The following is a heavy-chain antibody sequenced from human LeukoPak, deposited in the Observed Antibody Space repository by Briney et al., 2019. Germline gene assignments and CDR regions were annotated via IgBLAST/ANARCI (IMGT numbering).Heavy chain of an antibody. J-gene: IGHJ4*02. CDR2: IYHSGST. CDR1: GYSISSGYY. D-gene: IGHD3-10*01. V-gene: IGHV4-38-2*02. CDR3: ARSGSGSYYGSDY. Sequence: PSETLSLTCTVSGYSISSGYYWGWIRQPPGKGLEWIGSIYHSGSTYYNPSLKSRVTISVDTSKNQFSLKLSSVTAADTAVYYCARSGSGSYYGSDYWGQGTLVTVSS.